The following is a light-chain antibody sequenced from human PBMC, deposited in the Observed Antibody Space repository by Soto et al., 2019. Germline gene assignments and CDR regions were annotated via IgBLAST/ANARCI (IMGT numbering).Light chain of an antibody. CDR3: QSYDSSLSAWV. J-gene: IGLJ3*02. Sequence: QSVLTQPPSVSGAPGQRVTISCTGSSSNIGAGYDVHWYQHLPGTAPKLLIYGDSNRPSGVPDRFSGSKSGTSASLAITGLQDEDEADYYCQSYDSSLSAWVFGGGTKLTVL. CDR1: SSNIGAGYD. V-gene: IGLV1-40*01. CDR2: GDS.